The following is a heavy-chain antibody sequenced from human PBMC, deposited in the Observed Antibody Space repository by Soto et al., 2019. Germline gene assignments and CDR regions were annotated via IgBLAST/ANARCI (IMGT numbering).Heavy chain of an antibody. CDR2: ISYDGSNK. Sequence: QVQLVESGGGVFQPGRSLRLSCAASGSTFSSYAMHWVRQAQGKGLEGVAVISYDGSNKYYADSVKGRFTISRDNSKNTLYLQMNSLRAEDTAVYYCASPIVGATAFDYWGQGTLVTVSS. D-gene: IGHD1-26*01. V-gene: IGHV3-30-3*01. CDR1: GSTFSSYA. J-gene: IGHJ4*02. CDR3: ASPIVGATAFDY.